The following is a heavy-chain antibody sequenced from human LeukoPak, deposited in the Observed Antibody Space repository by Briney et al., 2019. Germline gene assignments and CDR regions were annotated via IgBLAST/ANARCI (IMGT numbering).Heavy chain of an antibody. CDR2: TNEHGTII. J-gene: IGHJ4*02. Sequence: GGSLRLSCAASGFSFSNYWFHWVRQAPGEGLVWVSRTNEHGTIINYADSVKGRFTISRDNAKNSLYLQMNSLRAEDTAVYYCARARGGTYSSTDYWGQGTLVTVSS. CDR1: GFSFSNYW. CDR3: ARARGGTYSSTDY. V-gene: IGHV3-74*01. D-gene: IGHD1-26*01.